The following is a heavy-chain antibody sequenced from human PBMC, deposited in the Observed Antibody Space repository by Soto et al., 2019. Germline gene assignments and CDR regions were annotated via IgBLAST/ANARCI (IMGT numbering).Heavy chain of an antibody. D-gene: IGHD2-15*01. CDR2: IIPIFGTA. Sequence: GASVKVSCKASGGTFSSYAISWVRQAPGRGLEWMGGIIPIFGTANYAQKFQGRVTITADESTSTAYMELSSLRSEDTAVYYCARETCSGGSCYSGYGDPQVWGQGTLVTVSS. CDR3: ARETCSGGSCYSGYGDPQV. V-gene: IGHV1-69*13. CDR1: GGTFSSYA. J-gene: IGHJ4*02.